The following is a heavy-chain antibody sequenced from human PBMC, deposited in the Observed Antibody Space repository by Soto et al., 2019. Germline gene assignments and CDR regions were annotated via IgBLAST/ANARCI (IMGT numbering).Heavy chain of an antibody. CDR3: ARDRVVAANLAHNYYYYYGMDV. V-gene: IGHV4-31*03. J-gene: IGHJ6*02. Sequence: SETLSLTCTVSGGSISSGGYYWSWIRQHPGKGLEWIGYIYYSGSTYYNPSLKSRVTISVDTSKNQFSLKLGSVTAADTAVYYCARDRVVAANLAHNYYYYYGMDVWGQGTTVTVSS. D-gene: IGHD2-15*01. CDR2: IYYSGST. CDR1: GGSISSGGYY.